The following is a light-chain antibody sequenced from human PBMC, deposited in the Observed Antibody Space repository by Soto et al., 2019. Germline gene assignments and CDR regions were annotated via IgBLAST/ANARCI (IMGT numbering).Light chain of an antibody. Sequence: QSVLTQPHSVSPAPGKKVTISCSGSSYNIGNNYVSWYQQLPGTAPKLVIYDNDQRPSGIPDRFSGSKSGTSATLGITGLQTWDEADYYCGTWDSSLSAVVFGGGTKLTVL. CDR2: DND. V-gene: IGLV1-51*01. CDR3: GTWDSSLSAVV. J-gene: IGLJ2*01. CDR1: SYNIGNNY.